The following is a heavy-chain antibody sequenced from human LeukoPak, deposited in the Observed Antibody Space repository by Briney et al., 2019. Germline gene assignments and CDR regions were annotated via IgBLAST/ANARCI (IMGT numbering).Heavy chain of an antibody. CDR2: ISYDGSNK. J-gene: IGHJ5*02. CDR1: GFTFSSYG. CDR3: AKVHDYGGNWGDP. Sequence: PGGSLRLSCAASGFTFSSYGMHWVRQAPGKGLEWVAVISYDGSNKYYADSVKGRFTISRDNSKNTLYLQMNSLRAEDTAVYYCAKVHDYGGNWGDPWGQGTLVTVSS. D-gene: IGHD4-23*01. V-gene: IGHV3-30*18.